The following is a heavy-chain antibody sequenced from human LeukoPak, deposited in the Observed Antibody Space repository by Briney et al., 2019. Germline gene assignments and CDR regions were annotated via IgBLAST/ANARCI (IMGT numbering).Heavy chain of an antibody. CDR2: ITDSGGTS. Sequence: GGSLRLSCADSGFNFRTYAMSWVRQAPGKGLEWVSTITDSGGTSYYADSVKGRFAISRDNSKNSLYLQMSNLRTGDTAVYYCVKSTYSDTSGYFAFDSWGQGSLVTVSA. CDR3: VKSTYSDTSGYFAFDS. CDR1: GFNFRTYA. V-gene: IGHV3-23*01. D-gene: IGHD3-22*01. J-gene: IGHJ4*02.